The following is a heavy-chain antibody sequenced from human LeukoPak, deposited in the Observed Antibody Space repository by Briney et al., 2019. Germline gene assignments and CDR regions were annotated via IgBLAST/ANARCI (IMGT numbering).Heavy chain of an antibody. V-gene: IGHV4-34*01. CDR3: ARGPNFDY. J-gene: IGHJ4*02. CDR2: ISHSGST. CDR1: GGSFSGYF. Sequence: SETLSLTCSVSGGSFSGYFWAWIRPPPGKGLEWIGEISHSGSTDYSPSLQSPVTISIDTSKKRFSLNLSSVTATDTAVYYCARGPNFDYWGQGTLVTVSS.